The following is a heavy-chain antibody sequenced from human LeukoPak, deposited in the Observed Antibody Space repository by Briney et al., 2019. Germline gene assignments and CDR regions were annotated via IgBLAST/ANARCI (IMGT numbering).Heavy chain of an antibody. CDR3: ARDRRDGYSAFDY. CDR1: GFTFSSYG. J-gene: IGHJ4*02. V-gene: IGHV3-33*01. Sequence: GGSLRLSCAASGFTFSSYGMHWVRQAPGKGLEWVAVIWYDGSNKYYADSVKGRFTISRDNSKNTLYLQMNSLRAEDTAVYYCARDRRDGYSAFDYWGQGTLVTVSS. D-gene: IGHD5-24*01. CDR2: IWYDGSNK.